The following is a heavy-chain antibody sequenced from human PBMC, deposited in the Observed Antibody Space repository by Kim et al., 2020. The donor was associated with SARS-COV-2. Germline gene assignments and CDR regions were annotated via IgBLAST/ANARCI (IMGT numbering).Heavy chain of an antibody. Sequence: ASVKVSCWTSGYTFKGYGISWLRQAPGQGLQWMGWISGYNGKTNYGQTAQGRVSVTIDSSTSRAYMELRRLRSDDTAIYYCARAGSGSSRFLDTWGQGTLVTVSS. CDR1: GYTFKGYG. D-gene: IGHD1-26*01. V-gene: IGHV1-18*01. J-gene: IGHJ5*02. CDR2: ISGYNGKT. CDR3: ARAGSGSSRFLDT.